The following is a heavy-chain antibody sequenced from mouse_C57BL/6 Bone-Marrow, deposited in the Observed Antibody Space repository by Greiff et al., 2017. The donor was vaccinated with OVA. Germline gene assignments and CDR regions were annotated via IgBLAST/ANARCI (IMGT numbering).Heavy chain of an antibody. CDR2: ISSGGDYI. Sequence: EVQGVESGAGLVKPGGSLKLSCAASGFTFSSYAMSWVRQTPEKRLEWVAYISSGGDYIYYADTVKGRFTISRDNARNTLYLQMSSLKSEDTAMYYCTRDRGGQGWFAYWGQGTLVTVSA. CDR1: GFTFSSYA. D-gene: IGHD3-3*01. V-gene: IGHV5-9-1*02. CDR3: TRDRGGQGWFAY. J-gene: IGHJ3*01.